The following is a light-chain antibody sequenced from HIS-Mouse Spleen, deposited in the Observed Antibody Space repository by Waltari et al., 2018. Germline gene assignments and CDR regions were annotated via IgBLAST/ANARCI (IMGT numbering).Light chain of an antibody. J-gene: IGLJ2*01. CDR1: QLGDKY. Sequence: SYELTQPPSVSVSPGQTASIPCSGDQLGDKYACWFQQQPGQSPVLVIYQDSKRPSGIPERFSGSNSGNTATLTISGTQAMDEADYYCQAWDSSYSVFGGGTKLTVL. CDR2: QDS. CDR3: QAWDSSYSV. V-gene: IGLV3-1*01.